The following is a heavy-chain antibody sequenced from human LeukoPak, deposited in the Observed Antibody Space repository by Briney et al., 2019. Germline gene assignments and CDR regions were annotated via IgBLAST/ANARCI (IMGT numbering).Heavy chain of an antibody. D-gene: IGHD5-24*01. Sequence: PSETLSLTCAVSGYSISSGYYWGWIRQPPGKGLEWIGSIYHSGSTYYNPSLKSRVTISVDTSKNQFSLKLSSVTAADTAVYYCARLRGDGYNRDFDYWGQGTLVTVSS. J-gene: IGHJ4*02. CDR1: GYSISSGYY. CDR2: IYHSGST. V-gene: IGHV4-38-2*01. CDR3: ARLRGDGYNRDFDY.